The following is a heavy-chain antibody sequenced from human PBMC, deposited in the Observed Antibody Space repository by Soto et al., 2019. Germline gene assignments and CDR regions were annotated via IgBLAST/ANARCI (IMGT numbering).Heavy chain of an antibody. V-gene: IGHV1-2*04. CDR2: INPNSGGT. CDR1: GYTFTGYY. Sequence: GASVKVSCKASGYTFTGYYMHWVRQAPGQGLEWMGWINPNSGGTNYAQKFQGWVTMTRDTSISTAYMELSRLRSDDTAVYYCARGVSRHYNGWELASGSGNLCWFDPWGQGTLVTVSS. CDR3: ARGVSRHYNGWELASGSGNLCWFDP. D-gene: IGHD3-10*01. J-gene: IGHJ5*02.